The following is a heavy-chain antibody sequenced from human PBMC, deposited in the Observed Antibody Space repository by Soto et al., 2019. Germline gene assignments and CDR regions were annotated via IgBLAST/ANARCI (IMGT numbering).Heavy chain of an antibody. CDR3: LCRWLVHY. D-gene: IGHD6-19*01. CDR1: GFTFSIYA. CDR2: ISGSGGST. V-gene: IGHV3-23*01. Sequence: EVQLLESGGGLVQPGGSLRLSCSASGFTFSIYAMSWVRQAPGKGLEWVSAISGSGGSTYYADSVKGRFTISRDNSKNTLYLQMNSLRAEDTAVYYCLCRWLVHYWGQGTLVTVSS. J-gene: IGHJ4*02.